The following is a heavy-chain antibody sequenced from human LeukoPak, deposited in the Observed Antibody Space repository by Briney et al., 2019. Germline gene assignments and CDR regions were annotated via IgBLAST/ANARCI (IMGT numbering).Heavy chain of an antibody. CDR3: ARRGSPGDWFDP. D-gene: IGHD3-10*01. V-gene: IGHV4-59*11. J-gene: IGHJ5*02. Sequence: PSETLSLTCTVSGGSMRSHYWSWIQQPPGKGLEWIGYIYYSGNTNYNPSFKSRVTISVDTSKNKFSLKLSSVTAADTAVYYCARRGSPGDWFDPWGQGTLVTVSS. CDR2: IYYSGNT. CDR1: GGSMRSHY.